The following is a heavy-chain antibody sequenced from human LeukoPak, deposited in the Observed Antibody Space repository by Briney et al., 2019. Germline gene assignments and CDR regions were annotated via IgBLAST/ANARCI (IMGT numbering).Heavy chain of an antibody. Sequence: GRSLRLSCAASGFTFSSYAMHWVRQAPGKGLEWVAVISYDGSNKYYADSVKGRFTISRDNSKNTLYLQMNSLRAEDTAVYYCARHSGSYYELHFDYWGQGTLVTVSS. CDR3: ARHSGSYYELHFDY. D-gene: IGHD1-26*01. CDR1: GFTFSSYA. J-gene: IGHJ4*02. CDR2: ISYDGSNK. V-gene: IGHV3-30-3*01.